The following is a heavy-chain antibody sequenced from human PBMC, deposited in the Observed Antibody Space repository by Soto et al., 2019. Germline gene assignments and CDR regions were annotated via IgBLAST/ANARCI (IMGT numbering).Heavy chain of an antibody. D-gene: IGHD3-9*01. CDR2: INAGNGNT. CDR3: ARGPYDILTGYYIHYFDY. J-gene: IGHJ4*02. Sequence: GASVKVSCKASGYTFTSYAMHWVRQAPGQRLEWMGWINAGNGNTKYSQKFQGRVTITRDTSASTAYMELSSLRSEDTAVYYCARGPYDILTGYYIHYFDYWGQGTLVTVSS. V-gene: IGHV1-3*01. CDR1: GYTFTSYA.